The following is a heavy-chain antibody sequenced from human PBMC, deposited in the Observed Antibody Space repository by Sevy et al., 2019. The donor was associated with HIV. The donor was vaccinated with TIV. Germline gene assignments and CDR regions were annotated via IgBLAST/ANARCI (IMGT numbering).Heavy chain of an antibody. J-gene: IGHJ4*02. Sequence: ASVKVSCKVSGYTLTQLSMHWVRQAPGKGLEWMGSFVPEDGETLYAQNFQGRVTMTEDTSTDTAYMALSSLRSEDTAIYYCATTKDYYDSSGSPFDYWGQGTLVTVSS. CDR1: GYTLTQLS. CDR3: ATTKDYYDSSGSPFDY. V-gene: IGHV1-24*01. D-gene: IGHD3-22*01. CDR2: FVPEDGET.